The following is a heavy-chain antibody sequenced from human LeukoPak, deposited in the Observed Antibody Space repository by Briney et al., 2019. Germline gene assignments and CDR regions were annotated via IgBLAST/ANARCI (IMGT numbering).Heavy chain of an antibody. CDR3: PRERYCSGGSCYPEFDY. Sequence: SETLSLTCTVSGGSISSGSYYWSWIRQPAGKGLEWIGRIYTSGSTNYNPSIKSRVTISVDTSKNQFSLKLSSVTAADTAVYYCPRERYCSGGSCYPEFDYWGQGTLVTVSS. CDR1: GGSISSGSYY. V-gene: IGHV4-61*02. CDR2: IYTSGST. D-gene: IGHD2-15*01. J-gene: IGHJ4*02.